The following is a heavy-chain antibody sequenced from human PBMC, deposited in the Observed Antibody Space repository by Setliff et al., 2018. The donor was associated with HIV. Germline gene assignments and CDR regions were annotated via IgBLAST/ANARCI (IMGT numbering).Heavy chain of an antibody. Sequence: LRLSCAASGFTFSDHYMDWVRQAPGKGLEWVGRIKTKTQRGTTDYAAPAKGRFIISRDDSKNTLYLQMNSLRSEDTAVYYCVTGVGTSSVDYWGQGTMVTVSS. CDR3: VTGVGTSSVDY. CDR2: IKTKTQRGTT. V-gene: IGHV3-15*01. CDR1: GFTFSDHY. J-gene: IGHJ4*02. D-gene: IGHD3-22*01.